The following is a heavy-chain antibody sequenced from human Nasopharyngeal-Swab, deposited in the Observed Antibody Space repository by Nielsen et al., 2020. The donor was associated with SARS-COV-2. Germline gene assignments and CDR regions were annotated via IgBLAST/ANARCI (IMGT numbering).Heavy chain of an antibody. Sequence: GGSLRLSCAASGFTLSSNSMNWVRQAPGKGLEWVSSISTSSSYLYYADSVKGRFTISRDNPKNSLYLQMNSLRAEDTAVYYCARGRGGGYDPWGYYYYDMDVWGHGTTVT. CDR1: GFTLSSNS. J-gene: IGHJ6*02. CDR3: ARGRGGGYDPWGYYYYDMDV. D-gene: IGHD5-12*01. V-gene: IGHV3-21*01. CDR2: ISTSSSYL.